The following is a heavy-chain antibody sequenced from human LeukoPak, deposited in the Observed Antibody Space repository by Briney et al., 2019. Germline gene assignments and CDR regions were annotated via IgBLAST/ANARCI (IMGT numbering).Heavy chain of an antibody. J-gene: IGHJ4*02. CDR3: AKVPCGGDCFSAYYFDY. CDR1: GFTFSSYG. V-gene: IGHV3-30*18. D-gene: IGHD2-21*02. CDR2: ISYDGSNK. Sequence: GRSLRLSCAASGFTFSSYGMHWVRQAPGKGLEWVAVISYDGSNKYYADSVKGRFTISRDNSKNTLYLQMNSLRAEDTAVYYCAKVPCGGDCFSAYYFDYWGQGTLVTVSS.